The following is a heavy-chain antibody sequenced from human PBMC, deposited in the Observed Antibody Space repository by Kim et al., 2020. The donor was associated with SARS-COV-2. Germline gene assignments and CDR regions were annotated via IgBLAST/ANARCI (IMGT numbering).Heavy chain of an antibody. CDR3: ARGVTDSSGSFPDY. D-gene: IGHD3-22*01. J-gene: IGHJ4*02. Sequence: PSLKSRVTISVDTSKNQFSLKLSSVTAADTAVYYCARGVTDSSGSFPDYWGQGTLVTVSS. V-gene: IGHV4-61*02.